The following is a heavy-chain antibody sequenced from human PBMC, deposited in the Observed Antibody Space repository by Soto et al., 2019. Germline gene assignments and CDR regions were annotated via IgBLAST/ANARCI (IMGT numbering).Heavy chain of an antibody. V-gene: IGHV4-30-4*01. J-gene: IGHJ4*02. CDR1: GGSISRGGYY. Sequence: SETPSLTRTVSGGSISRGGYYLGWIRPPPGEGLEWIGYIYYSGSTYYNPSLKSRVTISVDTSKNQFSLKLSSVTAADTAVYYCARQEYYYDSSGYSPGFDYWGQGTLVTVSS. CDR3: ARQEYYYDSSGYSPGFDY. CDR2: IYYSGST. D-gene: IGHD3-22*01.